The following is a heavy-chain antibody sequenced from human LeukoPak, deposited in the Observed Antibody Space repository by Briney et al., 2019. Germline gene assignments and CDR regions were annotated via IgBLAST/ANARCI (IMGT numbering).Heavy chain of an antibody. Sequence: PGGSLRLSCAASGFTFSSYWMTWVRQAPGKGLEWVANIKQDGSEKYYVDSVKGRFTISRDNAKNSLYLHMNSLRAEDTAIYFCARGSSGIVFRGIAWAWFDPWGQGTLVTVSS. V-gene: IGHV3-7*05. CDR2: IKQDGSEK. J-gene: IGHJ5*02. D-gene: IGHD3-10*01. CDR1: GFTFSSYW. CDR3: ARGSSGIVFRGIAWAWFDP.